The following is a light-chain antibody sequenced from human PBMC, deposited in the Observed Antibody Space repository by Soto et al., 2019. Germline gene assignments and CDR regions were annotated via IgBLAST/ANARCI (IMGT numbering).Light chain of an antibody. CDR2: DAS. V-gene: IGKV3-15*01. Sequence: EIVLTQSPATLSLSPGERATLSRRASQSVSSYLAWYQQKPGQAPRLLIYDASTRATGIPSRFSGSGSGTEFTLTISSLKSEDFAVYYCQQYDNWPRTFGQGNKVDIK. J-gene: IGKJ1*01. CDR3: QQYDNWPRT. CDR1: QSVSSY.